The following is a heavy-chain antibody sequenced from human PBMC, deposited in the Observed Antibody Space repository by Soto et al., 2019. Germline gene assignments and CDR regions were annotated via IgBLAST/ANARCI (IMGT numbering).Heavy chain of an antibody. CDR1: GDTFTIFA. CDR3: ARDLGSGYDPGDY. CDR2: IIPTIGTT. J-gene: IGHJ4*02. V-gene: IGHV1-69*13. D-gene: IGHD5-12*01. Sequence: GASVKVSCXASGDTFTIFAISWVRQAPGQGLEWMGGIIPTIGTTNYAQRFQGRITITGDESTGTAYMELSSLKSEDTAVYYCARDLGSGYDPGDYWGQGTLVTVSS.